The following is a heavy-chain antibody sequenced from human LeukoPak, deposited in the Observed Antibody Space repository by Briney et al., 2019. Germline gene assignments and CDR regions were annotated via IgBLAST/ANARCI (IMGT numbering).Heavy chain of an antibody. CDR2: INQDGSEK. D-gene: IGHD5-24*01. J-gene: IGHJ4*02. CDR3: ARVTDAYNFGDY. CDR1: GFTFTTYW. V-gene: IGHV3-7*01. Sequence: PGGSLRLSCAASGFTFTTYWMSWVRQAPRKGLEWVANINQDGSEKYYVDSVKGRFTISRDNAKNSLSLQMSSLRAEDTAVYYCARVTDAYNFGDYWGQGTLVTVSS.